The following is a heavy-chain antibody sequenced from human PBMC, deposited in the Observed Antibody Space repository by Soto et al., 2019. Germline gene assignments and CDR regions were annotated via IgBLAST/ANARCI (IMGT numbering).Heavy chain of an antibody. D-gene: IGHD3-10*01. Sequence: SETLSLTCAVSGYSISSGYYWGWIRQPPGEGLEWIGTIYHNGSTYYNPSLKSRVTISIDTSKNQFSLKLSSVTAADTALYYCARDAPTMLRGVMAAFDIWGQGTMFTVSS. CDR1: GYSISSGYY. CDR2: IYHNGST. J-gene: IGHJ3*02. V-gene: IGHV4-38-2*02. CDR3: ARDAPTMLRGVMAAFDI.